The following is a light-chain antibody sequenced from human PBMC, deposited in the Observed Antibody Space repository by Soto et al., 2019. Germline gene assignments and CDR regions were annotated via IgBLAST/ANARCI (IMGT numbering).Light chain of an antibody. J-gene: IGLJ1*01. CDR3: AAWDDSLNGPFYV. CDR2: EVS. V-gene: IGLV2-14*01. CDR1: SSDVGGYNY. Sequence: QSVLTQPASVSGSPGQSITISCTGTSSDVGGYNYVSWYQQHPGKAPKLMIYEVSNRPSGVSNRFSGSKSGNTASLTISGLQAEDEADYYCAAWDDSLNGPFYVFGTGTKLTVL.